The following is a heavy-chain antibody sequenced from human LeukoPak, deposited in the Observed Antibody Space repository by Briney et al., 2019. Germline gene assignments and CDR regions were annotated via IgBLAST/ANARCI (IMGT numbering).Heavy chain of an antibody. CDR2: ISWDATTT. CDR3: SKGHYDVLTGYLFDY. J-gene: IGHJ4*02. CDR1: GFTFSSYS. V-gene: IGHV3-43*01. D-gene: IGHD3-9*01. Sequence: GGSLRLSCAASGFTFSSYSMNWIRQAPGKGLEWVSLISWDATTTYYADSVKGRFTISRDNSKNSLYLQMDSLRTEDTAFYYCSKGHYDVLTGYLFDYWGQGTLVTVSP.